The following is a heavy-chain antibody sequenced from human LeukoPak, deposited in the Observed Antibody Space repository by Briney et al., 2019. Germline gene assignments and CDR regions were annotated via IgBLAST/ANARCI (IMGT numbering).Heavy chain of an antibody. Sequence: PSETLSLTCTVSGGSVSSGSYYWSWIRHPPGKGLEWIGYIYYSGSTNYNPSLKSRVTISVDTSKNQFSLKLSSVTAADTAVYYCASVIVGATTGALDYWGQGTLVTVSS. D-gene: IGHD1-26*01. V-gene: IGHV4-61*01. CDR3: ASVIVGATTGALDY. CDR1: GGSVSSGSYY. J-gene: IGHJ4*02. CDR2: IYYSGST.